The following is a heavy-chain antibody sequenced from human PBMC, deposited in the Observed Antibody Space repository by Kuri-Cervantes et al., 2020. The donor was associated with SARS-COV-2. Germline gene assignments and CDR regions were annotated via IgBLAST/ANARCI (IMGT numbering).Heavy chain of an antibody. CDR3: ASDGWGSSFEY. D-gene: IGHD7-27*01. V-gene: IGHV3-7*01. Sequence: GEFLKISFAASGVTFSSYWMSWVRQAPGKGLEWVANIKQDGSEKYYVDSVKGRFTISRDNAKNSLYLQMNSLRAEDTAVYYFASDGWGSSFEYWGQGTLVTVSS. CDR2: IKQDGSEK. J-gene: IGHJ4*02. CDR1: GVTFSSYW.